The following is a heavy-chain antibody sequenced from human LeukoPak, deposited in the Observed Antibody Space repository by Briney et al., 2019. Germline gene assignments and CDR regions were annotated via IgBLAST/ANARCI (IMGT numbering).Heavy chain of an antibody. CDR3: ARGRDGYNPFDY. D-gene: IGHD5-24*01. V-gene: IGHV3-64*01. CDR2: ISSNGGST. Sequence: GGSLRLSCAASGFTFSSYAMHWVRQAPGKGLEYVSAISSNGGSTYYENSVKGRFTISRDNSKNTLYLQMGSLRAEDMAVYYCARGRDGYNPFDYWGQGTLVTVSS. CDR1: GFTFSSYA. J-gene: IGHJ4*02.